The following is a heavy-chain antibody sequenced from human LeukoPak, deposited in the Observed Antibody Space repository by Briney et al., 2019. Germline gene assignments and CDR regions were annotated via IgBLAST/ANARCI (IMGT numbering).Heavy chain of an antibody. CDR1: GFTFDDYG. Sequence: PGGSLRLSCAAPGFTFDDYGMSWVRQAPGKGLEWVSGINWNGGSTGYADSVKGRFTISRDNSKNTLYLQMNSLRAEDTAIYYCAKVATVTTYALADYWGQGTLVTVSS. CDR3: AKVATVTTYALADY. V-gene: IGHV3-20*04. J-gene: IGHJ4*02. D-gene: IGHD4-17*01. CDR2: INWNGGST.